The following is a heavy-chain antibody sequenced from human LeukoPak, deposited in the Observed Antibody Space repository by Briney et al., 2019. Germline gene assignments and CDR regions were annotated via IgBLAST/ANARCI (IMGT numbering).Heavy chain of an antibody. V-gene: IGHV3-49*03. CDR1: GFIFGDYT. D-gene: IGHD2-15*01. CDR2: IRSKAYGATT. CDR3: TRDRWQRGGWFDP. J-gene: IGHJ5*02. Sequence: GGSLSLSCTASGFIFGDYTMNWFRQAPGKGLEWVGFIRSKAYGATTEYAASVKGRFAISRDDPKSIVYLQMNSLKADDTAVYYCTRDRWQRGGWFDPWGQETLVTVSS.